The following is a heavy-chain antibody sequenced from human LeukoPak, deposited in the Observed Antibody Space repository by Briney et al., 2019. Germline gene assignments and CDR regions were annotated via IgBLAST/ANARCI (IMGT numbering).Heavy chain of an antibody. D-gene: IGHD3-10*01. CDR1: GGSFSGYY. CDR3: ARGGYYYGSGSYYKGRMYYYYMDV. J-gene: IGHJ6*03. Sequence: SETLSLTCAVYGGSFSGYYWSWIRQPPGEGLEWIGEINHSGSTNYNPSLKSRVTISVDTSKNQFSLKLSSVTAADTAVYYCARGGYYYGSGSYYKGRMYYYYMDVWGKGTTVTVSS. CDR2: INHSGST. V-gene: IGHV4-34*01.